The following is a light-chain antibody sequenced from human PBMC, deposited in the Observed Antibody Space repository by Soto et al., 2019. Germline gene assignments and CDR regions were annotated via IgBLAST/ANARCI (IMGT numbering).Light chain of an antibody. CDR2: EVS. Sequence: QSALTQPPSASGSPGQSVTISCTGTSSDVGAYKYVSWYQQYPGKAPKLMIYEVSRRPSGVPDRFSGSKSGNTACLTVSGLQAEDEADYYCTSYAGSNIWVFGGGTKLTVL. CDR3: TSYAGSNIWV. V-gene: IGLV2-8*01. J-gene: IGLJ3*02. CDR1: SSDVGAYKY.